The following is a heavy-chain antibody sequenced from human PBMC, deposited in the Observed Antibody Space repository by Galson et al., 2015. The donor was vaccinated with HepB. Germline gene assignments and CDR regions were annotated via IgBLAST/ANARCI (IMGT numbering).Heavy chain of an antibody. J-gene: IGHJ4*02. CDR2: IYSSGST. Sequence: ETLSLTCTVSGGSISSYYWSWIRQPPGKGLEWIGYIYSSGSTNYNPSLKSRVTISVDTSRNQFSLKLSSVTAADTAVYYCARGTLEDDFWSVRINNFVYWGQGTLVTVSS. V-gene: IGHV4-59*01. CDR3: ARGTLEDDFWSVRINNFVY. D-gene: IGHD3-3*01. CDR1: GGSISSYY.